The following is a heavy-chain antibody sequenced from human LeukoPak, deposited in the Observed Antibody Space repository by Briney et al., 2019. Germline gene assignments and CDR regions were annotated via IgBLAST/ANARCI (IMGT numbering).Heavy chain of an antibody. CDR1: GFTFSSYG. V-gene: IGHV3-33*01. CDR2: IWYDGSNK. CDR3: ARRNYDYVWGSYRQRNWFDP. J-gene: IGHJ5*02. Sequence: YPGGSLRLSCAASGFTFSSYGMHWVRQAPDKGLEWVAVIWYDGSNKYYADSVKGRFTISRDNSKNTLYLQMNSLRAEDTAVYYCARRNYDYVWGSYRQRNWFDPWGQGTLVTVSS. D-gene: IGHD3-16*02.